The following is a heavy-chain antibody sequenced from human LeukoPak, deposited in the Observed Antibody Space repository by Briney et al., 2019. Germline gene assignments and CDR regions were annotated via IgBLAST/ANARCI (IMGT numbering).Heavy chain of an antibody. CDR3: AQEAYYYDSSGYYYGGYYFDY. CDR2: ISGSGGTT. D-gene: IGHD3-22*01. V-gene: IGHV3-23*01. CDR1: GFIFSNYA. Sequence: PGGSLRLSCAASGFIFSNYAMTWARLTPGKGLEWVSAISGSGGTTYYADSVKGRFTISRDNSKNTLYLQMNSLRAEDTAVYYCAQEAYYYDSSGYYYGGYYFDYWGQGTLVTVSS. J-gene: IGHJ4*02.